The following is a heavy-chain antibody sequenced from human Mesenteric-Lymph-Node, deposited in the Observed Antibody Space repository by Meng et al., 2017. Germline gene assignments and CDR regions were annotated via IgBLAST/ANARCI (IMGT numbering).Heavy chain of an antibody. CDR3: ARQGYCLGYNCYAPPDY. Sequence: ASVKVSCKASGYTFTGYYMHWVRQAPGQGLEWMGRINPNSGGTNYAQKFQGRVTMTRDTSISTAYMELSRLRSDDTALYYCARQGYCLGYNCYAPPDYWGQGTLVTVSS. CDR1: GYTFTGYY. J-gene: IGHJ4*02. D-gene: IGHD2-15*01. CDR2: INPNSGGT. V-gene: IGHV1-2*06.